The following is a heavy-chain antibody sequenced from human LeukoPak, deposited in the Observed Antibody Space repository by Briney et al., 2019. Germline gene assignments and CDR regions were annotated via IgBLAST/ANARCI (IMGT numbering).Heavy chain of an antibody. CDR1: GITFSSYS. CDR3: SRGPWSSSWYVTLEGGYYFDY. V-gene: IGHV3-21*01. D-gene: IGHD6-13*01. Sequence: GGSLRLSCAASGITFSSYSMNWVRQAPGKGLEWVSSISSSSSYIYYADSVKGRFTISRDNAKNSLYLQMNSLRAEDTAVYYCSRGPWSSSWYVTLEGGYYFDYWGQGTLVTVSS. J-gene: IGHJ4*02. CDR2: ISSSSSYI.